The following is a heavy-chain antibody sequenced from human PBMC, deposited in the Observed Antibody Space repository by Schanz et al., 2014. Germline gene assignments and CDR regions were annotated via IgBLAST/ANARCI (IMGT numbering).Heavy chain of an antibody. D-gene: IGHD1-1*01. CDR1: GFSIRNHD. J-gene: IGHJ4*02. CDR3: ARGTDWNLHY. CDR2: IGTAGDT. Sequence: EVQLVESGGGLVQPGGSLRLSCAASGFSIRNHDMHWVRQATGAGLEWVSAIGTAGDTFYLDSVKGRFTISRENAKNSLYLQMNSLRAEDTAVYYCARGTDWNLHYWGQGALVTVSS. V-gene: IGHV3-13*04.